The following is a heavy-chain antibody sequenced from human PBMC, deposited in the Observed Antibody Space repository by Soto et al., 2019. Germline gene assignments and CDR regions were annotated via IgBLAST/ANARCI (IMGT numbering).Heavy chain of an antibody. CDR2: INTDGSAT. V-gene: IGHV3-74*01. J-gene: IGHJ4*02. CDR1: GLTFSSYL. Sequence: LRLSCAASGLTFSSYLMHWVRQAPGKGLVWVSRINTDGSATTYADSVKGRFTISRDNAKSTLYLQMNSLRAEDTAVYYCARDRLLTVDYWGQGTLVTVSS. D-gene: IGHD2-15*01. CDR3: ARDRLLTVDY.